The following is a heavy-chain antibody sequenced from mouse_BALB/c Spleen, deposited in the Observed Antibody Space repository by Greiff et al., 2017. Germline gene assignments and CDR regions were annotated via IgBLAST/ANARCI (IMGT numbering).Heavy chain of an antibody. J-gene: IGHJ3*01. CDR1: GYTFSSYW. Sequence: VQLQQSGAELMKPGASVKISCKATGYTFSSYWIEWVKQRPGHGLEWIGEILPGSGSTNYNEKFKGKATFTADTSSNTAYMQLSSLTSEDSAVYYCAPFTTATLFAYWGQGTLVTVSA. D-gene: IGHD1-2*01. CDR2: ILPGSGST. CDR3: APFTTATLFAY. V-gene: IGHV1-9*01.